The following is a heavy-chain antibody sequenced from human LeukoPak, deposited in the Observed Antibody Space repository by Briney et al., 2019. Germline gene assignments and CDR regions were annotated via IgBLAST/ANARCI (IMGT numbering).Heavy chain of an antibody. CDR1: GYRFTSYW. Sequence: PGAPLKISCKGSGYRFTSYWISWVRQMPGKGLEWMGRIGPSDSYTNYSPSFQGHVTISADKSISTAYLRWSSLKASDTAMYYCARGQDERRRILDFDYWGQGTLVTVSS. D-gene: IGHD1-1*01. CDR3: ARGQDERRRILDFDY. J-gene: IGHJ4*02. V-gene: IGHV5-10-1*01. CDR2: IGPSDSYT.